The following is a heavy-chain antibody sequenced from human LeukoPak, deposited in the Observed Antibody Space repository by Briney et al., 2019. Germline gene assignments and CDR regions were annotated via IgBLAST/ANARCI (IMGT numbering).Heavy chain of an antibody. V-gene: IGHV3-9*01. CDR3: AKEKYDILTGYPGYFDY. D-gene: IGHD3-9*01. Sequence: GGSLRLSCAASGFTFDDYAMHWVRQAPGKGLEWVSGISWNSGSIGYADSVKGRFTISRDNAKNSLYLQMNSLRAEDTALYYCAKEKYDILTGYPGYFDYWGQGTLVTVSS. CDR2: ISWNSGSI. J-gene: IGHJ4*02. CDR1: GFTFDDYA.